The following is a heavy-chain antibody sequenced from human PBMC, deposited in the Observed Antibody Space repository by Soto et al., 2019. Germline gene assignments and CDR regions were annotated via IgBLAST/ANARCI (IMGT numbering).Heavy chain of an antibody. J-gene: IGHJ4*02. CDR3: ARDLDYGGNTERFEY. CDR1: GVTFSSCA. Sequence: GASVKVSCKASGVTFSSCAISWVRQAPGQGLEWMGCIIPIFGTANYAKNFQGRVTITADESTSTAYMELSGLRSEDTAVYYCARDLDYGGNTERFEYVGQGTLVTVSS. D-gene: IGHD4-17*01. CDR2: IIPIFGTA. V-gene: IGHV1-69*13.